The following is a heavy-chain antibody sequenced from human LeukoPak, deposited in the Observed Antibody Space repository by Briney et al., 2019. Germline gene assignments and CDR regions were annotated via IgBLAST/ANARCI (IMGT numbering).Heavy chain of an antibody. V-gene: IGHV1-2*02. CDR3: ASSSSMGYYFDY. J-gene: IGHJ4*02. CDR1: GYTFTGYF. CDR2: INPNSGGT. D-gene: IGHD1-26*01. Sequence: ASVKVSCKASGYTFTGYFMHWVRQAPGQGLEWMGWINPNSGGTNYAQKFQGRVTMTRDTSISTAYMELSRLRSVDTAVYYCASSSSMGYYFDYWGQGTLVTVSS.